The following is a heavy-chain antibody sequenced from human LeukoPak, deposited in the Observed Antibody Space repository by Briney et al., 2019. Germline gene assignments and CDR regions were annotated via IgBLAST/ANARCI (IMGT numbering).Heavy chain of an antibody. CDR1: GHTFTSYA. CDR3: ARQQLVLYYYGMDV. V-gene: IGHV7-4-1*02. CDR2: INTNTGNP. Sequence: ASVQVSCKASGHTFTSYAMNWVRQAPGQGLEWMGWINTNTGNPTYAQGFTGRFVFSLDTSVSTAYLQITSLKADDTAVYYCARQQLVLYYYGMDVWGQGTTVTVSS. J-gene: IGHJ6*02. D-gene: IGHD6-13*01.